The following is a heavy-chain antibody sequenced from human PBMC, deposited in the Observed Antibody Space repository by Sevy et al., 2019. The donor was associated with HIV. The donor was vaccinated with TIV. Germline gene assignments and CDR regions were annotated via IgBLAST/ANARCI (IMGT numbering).Heavy chain of an antibody. CDR3: VSQYYDILTGYSPAASDDAFDI. J-gene: IGHJ3*02. CDR2: MYYSGRT. Sequence: SETLSLTCTVSGGSISSGDYYWSWIRQPPGKGLEWIGYMYYSGRTDYNPSLKSRVTISVDTSKNHFSLKLRSVTAADTAVYYCVSQYYDILTGYSPAASDDAFDIWGQGTMVTVSS. CDR1: GGSISSGDYY. D-gene: IGHD3-9*01. V-gene: IGHV4-30-4*08.